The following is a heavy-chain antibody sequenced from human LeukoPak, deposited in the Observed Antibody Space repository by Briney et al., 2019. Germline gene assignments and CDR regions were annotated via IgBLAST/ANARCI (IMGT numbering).Heavy chain of an antibody. D-gene: IGHD6-6*01. CDR3: ARSQYSSSSIGWFDP. V-gene: IGHV2-70*11. CDR2: IDWDDDK. Sequence: PGPTLVNPTQTLTLTCTFSGFSLSTSGMCVSWIRQPPGKALEWLARIDWDDDKYYSTSLKTRLTISKDTSKNQVVLTMTNMDPVDTATYYCARSQYSSSSIGWFDPWGQGTLVTVSS. CDR1: GFSLSTSGMC. J-gene: IGHJ5*02.